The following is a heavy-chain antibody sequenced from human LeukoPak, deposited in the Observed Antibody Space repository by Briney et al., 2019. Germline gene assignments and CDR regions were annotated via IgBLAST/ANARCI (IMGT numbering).Heavy chain of an antibody. D-gene: IGHD3-10*01. CDR2: MNPNSGNT. CDR3: ARDYGPTHYYGSGTLLSPDY. V-gene: IGHV1-8*01. CDR1: GYTFTSYD. J-gene: IGHJ4*02. Sequence: GASVKVSCKASGYTFTSYDINWVRQATGQGLEWMGWMNPNSGNTGYAQKFQGRVTMTRNTSISTAYMELSSLRSDDTAVYYCARDYGPTHYYGSGTLLSPDYWGQGTLVTVSS.